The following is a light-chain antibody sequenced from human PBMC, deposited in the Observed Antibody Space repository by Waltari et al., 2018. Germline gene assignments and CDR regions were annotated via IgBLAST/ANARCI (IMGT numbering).Light chain of an antibody. V-gene: IGKV3-11*01. J-gene: IGKJ4*01. CDR3: QQRGSWPPA. CDR2: QAS. CDR1: QSVGSY. Sequence: IVLTQSPATLSLSPGERVTLSCRASQSVGSYLAWYQQQPGQAPRLLIHQASTRAAGIPARFSGSGSGTDFTLTISSLEPEDFAVYYCQQRGSWPPAFGGGTKVEIK.